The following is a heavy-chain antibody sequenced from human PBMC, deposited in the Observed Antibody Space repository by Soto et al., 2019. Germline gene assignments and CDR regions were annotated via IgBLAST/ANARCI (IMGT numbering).Heavy chain of an antibody. CDR3: ARGNNDILTPNYYYYYYMDV. D-gene: IGHD3-9*01. CDR2: ISAYNGNT. CDR1: GYTFTSYG. V-gene: IGHV1-18*01. J-gene: IGHJ6*03. Sequence: GASVKVSCKASGYTFTSYGISWVRQAPGQGLEWMGWISAYNGNTNYAQKLQGRVTMTTDTSTSTAYMELRSLRSDDTAVYYCARGNNDILTPNYYYYYYMDVWGKGTTVTVSS.